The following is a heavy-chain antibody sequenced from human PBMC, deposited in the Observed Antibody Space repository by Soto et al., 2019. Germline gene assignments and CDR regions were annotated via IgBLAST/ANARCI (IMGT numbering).Heavy chain of an antibody. J-gene: IGHJ6*02. CDR3: ARDIYDFWSGKNYYYYGMDV. V-gene: IGHV1-46*01. CDR1: GYTFTSYY. D-gene: IGHD3-3*01. CDR2: INPSGGST. Sequence: ASVKVSCKASGYTFTSYYMHWVRQAPGQGLEWMGIINPSGGSTSYAQKFQGRVTMTRDTSTSTVYMELSSLRAEDTAVYYCARDIYDFWSGKNYYYYGMDVWGQGTTVTVSS.